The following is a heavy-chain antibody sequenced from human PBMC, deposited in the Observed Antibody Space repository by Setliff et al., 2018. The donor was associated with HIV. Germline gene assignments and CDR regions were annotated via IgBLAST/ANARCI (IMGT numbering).Heavy chain of an antibody. Sequence: GASVKVSCKASGGTFSSYAISWVRQAPGQGLEWMGGIIPTFGPANYAQKFQGRVTIIADESTSTAYMELSSLRSEDTAVYYCARFNWGNYFDYWGQGTLVTVSS. CDR1: GGTFSSYA. CDR2: IIPTFGPA. CDR3: ARFNWGNYFDY. J-gene: IGHJ4*02. V-gene: IGHV1-69*13. D-gene: IGHD7-27*01.